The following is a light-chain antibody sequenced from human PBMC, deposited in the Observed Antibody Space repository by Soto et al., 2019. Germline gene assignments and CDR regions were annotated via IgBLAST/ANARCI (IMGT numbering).Light chain of an antibody. CDR1: QSVSGK. CDR2: AAS. V-gene: IGKV3-15*01. Sequence: MTQSPSTLSGSVGDRVTLSCRASQSVSGKVAWYQQKPGQPPSLLIYAASTRATGVPARFSGSGSGTEFTLTITSLQSEDFAVYFCQQYANWPPVIFGGGTKVDIK. CDR3: QQYANWPPVI. J-gene: IGKJ4*01.